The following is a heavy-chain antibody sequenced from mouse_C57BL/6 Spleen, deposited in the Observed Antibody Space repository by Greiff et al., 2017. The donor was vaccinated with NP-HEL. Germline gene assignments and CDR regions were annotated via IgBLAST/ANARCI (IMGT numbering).Heavy chain of an antibody. Sequence: QVQLKESGPGILQPSQTLSLTCSFSGFSLSTFGMGVGWIRQPSGKGLEWLAHIWWDDDKYYNPALKSRLTISKDTSKNQVFLKTANVDTADTSTYYCARIAEYGNYPYYFDYWGQGTTLTVSS. CDR3: ARIAEYGNYPYYFDY. J-gene: IGHJ2*01. V-gene: IGHV8-8*01. CDR2: IWWDDDK. D-gene: IGHD2-1*01. CDR1: GFSLSTFGMG.